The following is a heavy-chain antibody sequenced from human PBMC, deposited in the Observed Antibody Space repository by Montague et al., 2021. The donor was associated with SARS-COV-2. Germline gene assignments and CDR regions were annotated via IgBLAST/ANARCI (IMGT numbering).Heavy chain of an antibody. CDR2: VLYSGTT. D-gene: IGHD4-17*01. V-gene: IGHV4-39*01. CDR1: GRSMRSDRFY. CDR3: ASVYTVTYYFDY. Sequence: SETLSLTCNVSGRSMRSDRFYWVWIRQPPGRSLEWIGYVLYSGTTYYNPSLKSRVTISADTSKNEFFLEMTSVTAADTAVYYCASVYTVTYYFDYGGQGTLVTVSS. J-gene: IGHJ4*02.